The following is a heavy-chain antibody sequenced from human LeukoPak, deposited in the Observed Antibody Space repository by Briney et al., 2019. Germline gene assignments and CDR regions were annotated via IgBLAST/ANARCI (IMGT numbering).Heavy chain of an antibody. Sequence: GESLKISCKGFGYRFTDYWIGWVRQVPGKGLEWMGIIYPGDSDTRYSPSLQGQVTISADKSISTAYLQWSSLKASDTAIFYCARSSASGIAVSPFDFWGQGTLVTVSS. CDR2: IYPGDSDT. J-gene: IGHJ4*02. D-gene: IGHD6-19*01. CDR3: ARSSASGIAVSPFDF. CDR1: GYRFTDYW. V-gene: IGHV5-51*01.